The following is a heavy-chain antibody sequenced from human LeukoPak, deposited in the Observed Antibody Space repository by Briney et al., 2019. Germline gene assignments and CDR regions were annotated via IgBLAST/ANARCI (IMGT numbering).Heavy chain of an antibody. V-gene: IGHV4-4*02. CDR1: GGSVSSSNW. J-gene: IGHJ4*02. CDR2: IHGTGST. Sequence: SETLSLTCAVSGGSVSSSNWCSWVRQSPGKGLEWIAAIHGTGSTNYNPSLKSRVTISVDTSKNQFSLKLSSVTAADTAVYYCARDKSSRWSDYFDFWGQGSLVTVSS. CDR3: ARDKSSRWSDYFDF. D-gene: IGHD6-19*01.